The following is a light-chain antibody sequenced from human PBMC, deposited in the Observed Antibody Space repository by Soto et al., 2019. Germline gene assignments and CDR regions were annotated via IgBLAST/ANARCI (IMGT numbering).Light chain of an antibody. CDR1: QSVSSSY. Sequence: EIVLTQSPGTLSLSPGERATLSCRASQSVSSSYLAWYQQKPGQAPRLLIYGASTRATGIPDRFSGSVSGTDFTLTISRVEPEEFAVYYCQQYGRSPYTFGQGTKLEIK. J-gene: IGKJ2*01. CDR3: QQYGRSPYT. CDR2: GAS. V-gene: IGKV3-20*01.